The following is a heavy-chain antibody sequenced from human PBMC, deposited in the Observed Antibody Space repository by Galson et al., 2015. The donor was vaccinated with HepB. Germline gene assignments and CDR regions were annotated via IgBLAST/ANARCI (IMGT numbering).Heavy chain of an antibody. CDR3: ARDWMGQRYYYYGMDV. D-gene: IGHD2-2*03. CDR1: GFTFSSYA. CDR2: ISYDGSNK. J-gene: IGHJ6*02. Sequence: SLRLSCAASGFTFSSYAMHWVRQAPGKGLEWVAVISYDGSNKYYADSVKGRFTISRDNSKNTLYLQMNSLRAEDTAVYYCARDWMGQRYYYYGMDVWGQGTTVTVSS. V-gene: IGHV3-30*04.